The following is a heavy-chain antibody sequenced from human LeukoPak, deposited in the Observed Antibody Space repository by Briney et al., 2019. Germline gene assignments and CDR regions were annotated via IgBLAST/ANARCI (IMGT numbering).Heavy chain of an antibody. Sequence: SETLSLTCTVSGGSINSYYWSWIRQPAGKGLEWIGRLYTSGSTTYNPSLKSRVTMPVDTSKNQFSLKLTSVTAADTAVYYCARVGGIPLGAFDIWGQGTMVTVSS. CDR1: GGSINSYY. V-gene: IGHV4-4*07. CDR2: LYTSGST. D-gene: IGHD3-10*01. CDR3: ARVGGIPLGAFDI. J-gene: IGHJ3*02.